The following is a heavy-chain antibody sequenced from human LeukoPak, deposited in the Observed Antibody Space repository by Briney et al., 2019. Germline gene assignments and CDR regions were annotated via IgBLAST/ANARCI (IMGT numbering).Heavy chain of an antibody. CDR3: AKDMTPSYESSGLDY. J-gene: IGHJ4*02. D-gene: IGHD3-22*01. CDR2: ISASGSTK. Sequence: GGSLRLSCAASGFTFSSYEMNWVRQAPGKGLEWVSYISASGSTKYYADSVKGRFTISRDNAKNSLYLQMNSLRAEDMALYYCAKDMTPSYESSGLDYWGQGILVTVSS. V-gene: IGHV3-48*03. CDR1: GFTFSSYE.